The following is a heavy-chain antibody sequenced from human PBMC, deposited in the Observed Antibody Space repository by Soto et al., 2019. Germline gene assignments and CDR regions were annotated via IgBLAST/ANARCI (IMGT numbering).Heavy chain of an antibody. CDR2: IYSGGST. CDR3: ARGYDSSGYYYAPFDY. CDR1: GFTVSSNY. J-gene: IGHJ4*02. D-gene: IGHD3-22*01. V-gene: IGHV3-53*01. Sequence: PGGSLRLSCAASGFTVSSNYMSWVRQAPGKGLEWVSVIYSGGSTYYADSVKGRFTISRDNSKNTLYLQMNSLRAEDTAVYYCARGYDSSGYYYAPFDYWGQGTLVTVSS.